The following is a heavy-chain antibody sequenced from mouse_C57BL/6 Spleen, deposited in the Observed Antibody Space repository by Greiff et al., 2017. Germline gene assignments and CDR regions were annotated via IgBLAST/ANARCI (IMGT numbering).Heavy chain of an antibody. CDR1: GYTFTSYG. V-gene: IGHV1-81*01. CDR3: AEITTVVAQSPFEY. J-gene: IGHJ2*01. D-gene: IGHD1-1*01. Sequence: QVQLQQSGAELARPGASVKLSCKASGYTFTSYGISWVKQRTGQGLEWIGEIYPRSGNTYYNEKFKGKATLTADKSSSTAYMELRSLTSEDSAVYFCAEITTVVAQSPFEYWGQGTTLTVSS. CDR2: IYPRSGNT.